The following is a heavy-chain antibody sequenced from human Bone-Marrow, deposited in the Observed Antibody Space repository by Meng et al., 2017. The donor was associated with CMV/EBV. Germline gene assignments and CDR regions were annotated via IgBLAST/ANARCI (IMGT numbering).Heavy chain of an antibody. CDR1: TAYY. D-gene: IGHD3-3*01. J-gene: IGHJ4*02. CDR2: INPNSGGT. CDR3: ARSYITVFGVVIIGQAGTLDY. Sequence: TAYYIHWVRQAPGQGLEWVGWINPNSGGTNYAQRFQGRVTMTSDTSITTVYMELNRLRSDDTAVYFCARSYITVFGVVIIGQAGTLDYWGRGTLVTVSS. V-gene: IGHV1-2*02.